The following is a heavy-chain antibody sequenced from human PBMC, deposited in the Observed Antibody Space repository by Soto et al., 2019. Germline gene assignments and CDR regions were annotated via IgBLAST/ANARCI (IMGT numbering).Heavy chain of an antibody. CDR2: MYSGGNT. V-gene: IGHV4-39*01. Sequence: SETLSLTCTVSGGSFSSSTYYWGWIRQPPGKGLEWIGSMYSGGNTYYNPSLKSRVTVSVDTSKNHFSLKLTSVTAADTAMYYCARQPYDSTVYYYGAGGQGTLVTVSS. CDR3: ARQPYDSTVYYYGA. D-gene: IGHD3-22*01. CDR1: GGSFSSSTYY. J-gene: IGHJ4*02.